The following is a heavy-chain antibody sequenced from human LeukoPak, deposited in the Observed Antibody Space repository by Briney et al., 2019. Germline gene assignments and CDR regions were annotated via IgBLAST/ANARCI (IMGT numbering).Heavy chain of an antibody. V-gene: IGHV5-51*01. J-gene: IGHJ2*01. CDR3: ARQVYGGKALYWNYDV. CDR1: RHNFMIYW. D-gene: IGHD4-23*01. Sequence: GESLPISCAGPRHNFMIYWIAWVRQVPGKGLEWMGVIYPSDSETTYSPSFQGRVTFTADESTETAYLQWSSLEASDAAIYFCARQVYGGKALYWNYDVWGRGTLVTVSS. CDR2: IYPSDSET.